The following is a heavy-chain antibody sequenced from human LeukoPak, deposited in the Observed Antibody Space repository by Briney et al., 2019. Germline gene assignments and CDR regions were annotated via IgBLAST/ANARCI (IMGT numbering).Heavy chain of an antibody. V-gene: IGHV4-4*07. CDR2: IYTSVST. Sequence: PSETLSLTCTVSGGSISSYYWSWIRQPAGKGLEWIGRIYTSVSTNYNPSLKSRVTMSVDTSKNQFSLKLSSVTAADTAVYYCARRYCSSTSCSRGGYDAFDIWAKGQWSPSLQ. D-gene: IGHD2-2*01. CDR1: GGSISSYY. CDR3: ARRYCSSTSCSRGGYDAFDI. J-gene: IGHJ3*02.